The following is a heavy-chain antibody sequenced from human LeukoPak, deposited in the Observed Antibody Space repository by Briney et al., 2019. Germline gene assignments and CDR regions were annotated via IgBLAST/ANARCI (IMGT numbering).Heavy chain of an antibody. J-gene: IGHJ4*02. CDR3: AKDRGGSYGPFDYFDH. CDR2: ISGSGGST. V-gene: IGHV3-23*01. D-gene: IGHD5-18*01. Sequence: GGSLRLSCAASGFTFSSYAMSWVRQAPGKGLEWVSAISGSGGSTYYADSVKGRFTISRDNSKNTLYLQMNSLRAEDTAVYYCAKDRGGSYGPFDYFDHWAQGTLVTVSS. CDR1: GFTFSSYA.